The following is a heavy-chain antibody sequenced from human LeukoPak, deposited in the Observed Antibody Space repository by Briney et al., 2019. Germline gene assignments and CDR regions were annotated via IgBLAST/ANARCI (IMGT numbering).Heavy chain of an antibody. CDR2: IKQDGSEK. D-gene: IGHD6-19*01. CDR3: ARGRYSSGWYLPDAYYYYYGMDV. V-gene: IGHV3-7*01. J-gene: IGHJ6*02. Sequence: GGSLRLSCAASGFTFSSYWMSWVRQAPGKGLEWVADIKQDGSEKYYVDSVKGRFTISRDNAKNSLYLQMNSLRAEDTAVYYCARGRYSSGWYLPDAYYYYYGMDVWGQGTTVTVS. CDR1: GFTFSSYW.